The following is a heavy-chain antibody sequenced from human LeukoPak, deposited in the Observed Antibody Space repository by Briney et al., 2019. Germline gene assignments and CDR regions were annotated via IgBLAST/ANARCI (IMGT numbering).Heavy chain of an antibody. V-gene: IGHV3-15*01. CDR3: AKVMVREVIITSFDY. CDR1: GLTFSNAW. D-gene: IGHD3-10*01. Sequence: GGSLRLSCTASGLTFSNAWMSWVRQAPGKGLEWVGRIKSKTEGATTDYADSVKGRFTISRDNSKNTLYLQMNSLRAEDTAVYYCAKVMVREVIITSFDYWGQGTLVTVSS. CDR2: IKSKTEGATT. J-gene: IGHJ4*02.